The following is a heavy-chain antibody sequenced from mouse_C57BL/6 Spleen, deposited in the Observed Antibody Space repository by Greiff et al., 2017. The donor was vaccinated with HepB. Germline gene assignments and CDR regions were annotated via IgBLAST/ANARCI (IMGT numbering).Heavy chain of an antibody. J-gene: IGHJ2*01. Sequence: EVQLQQSGPVLVKPGASVKMSCKASGYTFTDYYMNWVKQSHGKSLEWIGVINPYNGGTSYNQKFKGKATLTVDKSSSTAYMELNSLTSEDSAVYYCARSGGSSSLFDYWGQGTTLTVSS. CDR2: INPYNGGT. CDR3: ARSGGSSSLFDY. V-gene: IGHV1-19*01. CDR1: GYTFTDYY. D-gene: IGHD1-1*01.